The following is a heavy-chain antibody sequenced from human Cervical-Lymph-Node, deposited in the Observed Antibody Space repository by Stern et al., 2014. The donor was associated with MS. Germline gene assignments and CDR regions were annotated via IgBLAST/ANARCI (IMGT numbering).Heavy chain of an antibody. Sequence: QVQLVESGSELKKPGASVNVSCKASGYTFTNYPMNWVRQAPGQGLEWMGWININTGTAMYAQGFTGRFVFSLDTSVSTAYLQIRSLKAEDTAVYYCVRDFVDIPMVTRSDYLDYWGQGTLVTVSS. CDR2: ININTGTA. CDR1: GYTFTNYP. J-gene: IGHJ4*02. D-gene: IGHD2-2*03. V-gene: IGHV7-4-1*02. CDR3: VRDFVDIPMVTRSDYLDY.